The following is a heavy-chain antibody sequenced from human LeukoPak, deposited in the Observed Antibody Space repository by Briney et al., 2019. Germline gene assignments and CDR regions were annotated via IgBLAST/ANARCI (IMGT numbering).Heavy chain of an antibody. J-gene: IGHJ3*02. CDR1: GGSISSSSYY. CDR2: IYYSGST. D-gene: IGHD5-24*01. Sequence: SETLSLTCTVSGGSISSSSYYWGWIRQPPGKGLEWIGSIYYSGSTYYNPSLKSRVTISVDTSKNQFSLKLSSVTAADTAVCYCARHRRWLPNGGAFDIWGQGTMVTVSS. V-gene: IGHV4-39*01. CDR3: ARHRRWLPNGGAFDI.